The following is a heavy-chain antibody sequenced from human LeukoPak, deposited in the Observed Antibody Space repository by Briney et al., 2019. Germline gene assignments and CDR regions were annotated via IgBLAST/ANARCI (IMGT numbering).Heavy chain of an antibody. J-gene: IGHJ4*02. CDR1: GYTLTELS. V-gene: IGHV1-24*01. CDR2: FDPEDGET. CDR3: ATVSGSYYNPPYFDY. D-gene: IGHD3-10*01. Sequence: ASVKVSCKVSGYTLTELSMHWVRQAPGKGLEWMGGFDPEDGETIYAQKFQGRVTMTEDTSTDTAYMELSSLRSEDTAVYYCATVSGSYYNPPYFDYWGQGTLVTVSS.